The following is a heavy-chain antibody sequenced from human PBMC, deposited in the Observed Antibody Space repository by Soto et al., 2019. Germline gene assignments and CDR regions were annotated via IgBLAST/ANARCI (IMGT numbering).Heavy chain of an antibody. V-gene: IGHV4-61*08. CDR2: TYYNGGT. CDR3: ARGPAYIDGWRTFDL. CDR1: DDSFRGAEYY. J-gene: IGHJ4*02. D-gene: IGHD6-19*01. Sequence: SETLSLTCTVSDDSFRGAEYYWSWIRQPLGKGPEWIGYTYYNGGTKYNPALRSRVTMSEDTSKNQFSLRLSSVTAADTAVYFCARGPAYIDGWRTFDLWGRGILVTVSS.